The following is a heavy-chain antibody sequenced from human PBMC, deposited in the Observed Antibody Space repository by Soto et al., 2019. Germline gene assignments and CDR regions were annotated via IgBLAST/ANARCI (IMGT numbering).Heavy chain of an antibody. CDR1: GFTFRSYA. V-gene: IGHV3-30-3*01. Sequence: GGSLRLSCAASGFTFRSYAMHWVRQAPGKGLEWVAVISYDENNRYYTDSVKGRFTISRDNSKNTLYLQVNSLRAEDTAVYYCTSVATAGFYWGLGTLVTVSS. J-gene: IGHJ4*02. CDR2: ISYDENNR. D-gene: IGHD6-13*01. CDR3: TSVATAGFY.